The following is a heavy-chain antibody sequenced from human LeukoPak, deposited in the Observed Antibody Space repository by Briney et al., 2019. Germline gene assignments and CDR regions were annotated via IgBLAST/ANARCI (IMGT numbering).Heavy chain of an antibody. Sequence: ASVKVSCKASGYTFTSYSISWVRQAPGQGLEWMGWISAYNGNTNYAQKLQGRVTMTTDTSTSTAYMELRSLRSDDTAVYYCARVMTSGYSNWFDPWGQGTLVTVSS. CDR2: ISAYNGNT. CDR3: ARVMTSGYSNWFDP. D-gene: IGHD3-22*01. V-gene: IGHV1-18*01. J-gene: IGHJ5*02. CDR1: GYTFTSYS.